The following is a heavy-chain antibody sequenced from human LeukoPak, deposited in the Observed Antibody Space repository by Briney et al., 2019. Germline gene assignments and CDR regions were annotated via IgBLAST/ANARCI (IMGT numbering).Heavy chain of an antibody. Sequence: GGSLRLSCAASGFTFSSYGMNWVRQAPGKGLEWVSYISSSDSTIYYADSVKGRFTISRDNAKNLLYLQMNSLRAEDTSVYYCARSGLDFDYWGQGTLVTVSS. V-gene: IGHV3-48*03. D-gene: IGHD3-10*01. CDR2: ISSSDSTI. J-gene: IGHJ4*02. CDR1: GFTFSSYG. CDR3: ARSGLDFDY.